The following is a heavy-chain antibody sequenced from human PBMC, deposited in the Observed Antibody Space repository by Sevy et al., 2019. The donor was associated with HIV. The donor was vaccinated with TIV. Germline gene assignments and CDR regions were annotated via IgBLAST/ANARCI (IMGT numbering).Heavy chain of an antibody. CDR3: ARRVGLYWYFDL. D-gene: IGHD1-26*01. Sequence: GGSLRLSCAASGFTFSSYEMNWVRQAPGKGLEWVSYISSSGSTIYYADSVKGRFTISRDNAKNSLYLQMNSLGAEDTAVYYCARRVGLYWYFDLWGRGTLVTVSS. CDR2: ISSSGSTI. J-gene: IGHJ2*01. V-gene: IGHV3-48*03. CDR1: GFTFSSYE.